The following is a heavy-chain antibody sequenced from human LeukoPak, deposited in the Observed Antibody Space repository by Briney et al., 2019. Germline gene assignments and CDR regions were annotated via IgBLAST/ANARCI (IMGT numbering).Heavy chain of an antibody. Sequence: RASVKVSCKASGGTFSSYAISWVRQAPGQGLEWMGGIIPIFGTANYAQKFQGRVTITADESTSTAYMELSSLRSEDTAVYYCARGEYCSSTSCYQGAYYGMDVWGQGTTVTVSS. J-gene: IGHJ6*02. D-gene: IGHD2-2*01. CDR3: ARGEYCSSTSCYQGAYYGMDV. V-gene: IGHV1-69*13. CDR1: GGTFSSYA. CDR2: IIPIFGTA.